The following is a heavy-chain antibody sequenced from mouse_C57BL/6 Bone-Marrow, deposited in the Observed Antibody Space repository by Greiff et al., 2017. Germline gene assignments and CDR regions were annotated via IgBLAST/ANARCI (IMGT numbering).Heavy chain of an antibody. D-gene: IGHD1-2*01. CDR2: IDPSDSYP. V-gene: IGHV1-69*01. CDR3: ARERGYYGLFDY. Sequence: QVQLQQPGAELVMPGASVKLSCKASGYTFTSYWMHWVKQRPGQGLEWIGEIDPSDSYPNYNQKFKGKSTLTVDKSSSTAYMQLSSLTSEDSAVYYCARERGYYGLFDYWGQGTTLTVSS. J-gene: IGHJ2*01. CDR1: GYTFTSYW.